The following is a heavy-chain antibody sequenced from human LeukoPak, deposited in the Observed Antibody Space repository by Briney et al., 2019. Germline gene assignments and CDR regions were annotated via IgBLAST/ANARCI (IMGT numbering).Heavy chain of an antibody. CDR3: ASSQLSQLLLPYYFDY. CDR2: VYYSGST. Sequence: PSETLSLTCTVSGGSISSYYWGWIRQPPGKGPEWIGSVYYSGSTYYNPSLKSRVTISVDTSKNQFSLKLSSVTAADTAVYYCASSQLSQLLLPYYFDYWGQGTLVTVSS. D-gene: IGHD2-2*01. V-gene: IGHV4-39*01. CDR1: GGSISSYY. J-gene: IGHJ4*02.